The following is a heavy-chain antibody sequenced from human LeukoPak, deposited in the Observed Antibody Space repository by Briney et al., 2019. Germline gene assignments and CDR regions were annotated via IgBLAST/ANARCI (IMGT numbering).Heavy chain of an antibody. CDR3: AKRYCSSTTCYDDRGAFDY. D-gene: IGHD2-2*01. Sequence: PSETLSLTCTVSGYSISSGYLWGWIRQPPGKGLEWIGSIDGSGSSYYNPSLKSRVIISVDTSRNQFSLKMTSVAAADTAVYYCAKRYCSSTTCYDDRGAFDYWGQGTLVTVSS. J-gene: IGHJ4*02. CDR2: IDGSGSS. V-gene: IGHV4-38-2*02. CDR1: GYSISSGYL.